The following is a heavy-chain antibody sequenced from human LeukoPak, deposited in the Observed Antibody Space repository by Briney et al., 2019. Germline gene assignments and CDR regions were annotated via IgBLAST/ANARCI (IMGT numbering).Heavy chain of an antibody. CDR3: AKGATYYYYYMDV. Sequence: GGSLRLSCAASGFTFITYGMHWVRQAPGKGLEWVAFIRYDGSNKYYADSVKGRFTISRDNSKNTLYLQMNSLRAEDTAVYYCAKGATYYYYYMDVWGKGTTVTVSS. J-gene: IGHJ6*03. V-gene: IGHV3-30*02. CDR2: IRYDGSNK. CDR1: GFTFITYG.